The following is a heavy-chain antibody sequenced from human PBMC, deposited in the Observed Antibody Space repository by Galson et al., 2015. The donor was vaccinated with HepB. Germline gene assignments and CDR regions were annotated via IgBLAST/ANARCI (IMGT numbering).Heavy chain of an antibody. CDR3: ARDGPSYYDFWSGYRNFDY. J-gene: IGHJ4*02. CDR2: ISAYNGNT. Sequence: SVKVSCKASGYTFTSYGISWVRQAPGQGLEWMGWISAYNGNTNYAQKLQGRVTMTTDTSTSTAYMELRGLRSDDTAVYYCARDGPSYYDFWSGYRNFDYWGQGTLVTVSS. CDR1: GYTFTSYG. V-gene: IGHV1-18*04. D-gene: IGHD3-3*01.